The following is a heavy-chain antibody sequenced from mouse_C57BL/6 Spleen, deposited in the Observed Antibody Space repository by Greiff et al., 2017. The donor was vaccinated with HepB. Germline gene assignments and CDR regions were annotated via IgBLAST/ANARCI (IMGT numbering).Heavy chain of an antibody. D-gene: IGHD3-1*01. CDR1: GYSITSGYD. CDR2: ISYSGST. Sequence: EVKLQESGPGMVKPSQSLSLTCTVTGYSITSGYDWHWIRHFPGNKLEWMGYISYSGSTNYNPSLKSRISITHDTSKNHFFLKLNSVTTEDTATYYCARELVGGFDYWGQGTTLTVSS. V-gene: IGHV3-1*01. CDR3: ARELVGGFDY. J-gene: IGHJ2*01.